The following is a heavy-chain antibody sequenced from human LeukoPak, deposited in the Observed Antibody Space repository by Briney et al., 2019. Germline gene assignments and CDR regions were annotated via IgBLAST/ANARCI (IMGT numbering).Heavy chain of an antibody. CDR3: ARHGIYDGSYSLRWYFDL. Sequence: SETLSLTCTVSGGSISSYYWSWIRQPPGKGLEWIGYIYYSGSTNYNPSHKSRVTISVDTSKNQFSLKLSSVTAADTAVYYCARHGIYDGSYSLRWYFDLWGRGTLVTVSS. CDR1: GGSISSYY. CDR2: IYYSGST. J-gene: IGHJ2*01. V-gene: IGHV4-59*08. D-gene: IGHD1-26*01.